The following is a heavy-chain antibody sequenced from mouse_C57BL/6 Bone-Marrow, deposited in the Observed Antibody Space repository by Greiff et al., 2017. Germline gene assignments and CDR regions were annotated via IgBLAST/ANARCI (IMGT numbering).Heavy chain of an antibody. D-gene: IGHD2-3*01. V-gene: IGHV1-50*01. CDR2: IDPSDSYT. Sequence: QVQLQQPGAELVKPGASVKLSCKASGYTFTSYWMQWVKQRPGQGLEWIGEIDPSDSYTNYNQKFKGKATLTADKSSSTAYMELRSLTSEESAVYFCARDGYYFLDYAMDYWGQGTSVTVSS. J-gene: IGHJ4*01. CDR3: ARDGYYFLDYAMDY. CDR1: GYTFTSYW.